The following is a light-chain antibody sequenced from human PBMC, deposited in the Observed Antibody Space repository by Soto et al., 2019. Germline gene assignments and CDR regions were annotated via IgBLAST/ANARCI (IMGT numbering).Light chain of an antibody. Sequence: DIGLTQSPGTLSLSPGERATLSCRASQSVSSSYLAWYQQKPGQAPRLLIYGASSRASGIPDRFSGSGSGTDFTLTISRLEPEDFAVYYCQQYGSSPLTFGGGTKVEIK. CDR3: QQYGSSPLT. V-gene: IGKV3-20*01. CDR1: QSVSSSY. J-gene: IGKJ4*01. CDR2: GAS.